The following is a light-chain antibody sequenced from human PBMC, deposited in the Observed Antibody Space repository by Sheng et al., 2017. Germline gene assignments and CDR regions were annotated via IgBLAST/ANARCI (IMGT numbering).Light chain of an antibody. CDR3: QQYGSSLLT. Sequence: EIVMTQSPATLSVSPGERATLSCRASQSVSRGLAWYQQRPGQAPRLLIYGASNRATDIPDRFSGSGSGTDFTLTISRLEPEDFAVYYCQQYGSSLLTFGGGAKVEIK. CDR1: QSVSRG. J-gene: IGKJ4*01. CDR2: GAS. V-gene: IGKV3-20*01.